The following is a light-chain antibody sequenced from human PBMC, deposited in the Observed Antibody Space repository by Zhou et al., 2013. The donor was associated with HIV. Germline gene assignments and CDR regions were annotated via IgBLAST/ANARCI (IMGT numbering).Light chain of an antibody. CDR1: QSLLHTDGYTY. CDR2: LSS. V-gene: IGKV2-28*01. Sequence: DIVLTQSPVSLPVTPGESASISCRSSQSLLHTDGYTYLDWYLQKPGQSPQLLIFLSSKRASGVPDRISGSGSGTDFTLNISRVEAEDAGVYFCMQPLQTPWTFGQGTKVEIK. J-gene: IGKJ1*01. CDR3: MQPLQTPWT.